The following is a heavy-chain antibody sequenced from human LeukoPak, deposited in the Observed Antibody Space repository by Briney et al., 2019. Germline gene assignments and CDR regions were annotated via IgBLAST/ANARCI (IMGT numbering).Heavy chain of an antibody. CDR3: ARDPQGAAFDI. J-gene: IGHJ3*02. Sequence: GGSHRLSCAASGFTFSSYEMNWVRQAPGKGLEWVSYIRNSGSIRYYPDSVKGRFTISRDNAKNSLYLQMNSLRAEDTAVYYCARDPQGAAFDIWGQGTMVTVSS. D-gene: IGHD3-16*01. V-gene: IGHV3-48*03. CDR1: GFTFSSYE. CDR2: IRNSGSIR.